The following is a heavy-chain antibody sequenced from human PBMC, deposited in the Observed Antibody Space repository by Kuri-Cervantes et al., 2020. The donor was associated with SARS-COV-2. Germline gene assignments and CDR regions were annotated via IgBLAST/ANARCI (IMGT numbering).Heavy chain of an antibody. CDR2: MNPNSGNT. J-gene: IGHJ4*02. CDR1: GYTFTGYD. V-gene: IGHV1-8*01. D-gene: IGHD2-2*03. CDR3: ARVGGFCTSSTCYSRFSWGDYFDS. Sequence: ASVKVSCKASGYTFTGYDINWVRQATGQGLERMGWMNPNSGNTGYAQKFQGRVTMTRDTSISTAYMELSRLRSDDTAVYYCARVGGFCTSSTCYSRFSWGDYFDSWGQGTLVTVSS.